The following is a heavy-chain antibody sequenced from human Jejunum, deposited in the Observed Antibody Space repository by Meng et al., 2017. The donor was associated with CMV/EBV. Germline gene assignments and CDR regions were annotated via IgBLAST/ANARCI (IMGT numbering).Heavy chain of an antibody. CDR2: IYSGGET. D-gene: IGHD2-15*01. CDR3: ASNRFCGSSCSDSWFDP. V-gene: IGHV3-53*01. J-gene: IGHJ5*02. Sequence: TVSSHPMTWVRQAPGTGLDLLSLIYSGGETHYADSVTCRFTISRDDSKTTLYLQMDSLRADDDTAVYYCASNRFCGSSCSDSWFDPWGQGTLVTVSS. CDR1: TVSSHP.